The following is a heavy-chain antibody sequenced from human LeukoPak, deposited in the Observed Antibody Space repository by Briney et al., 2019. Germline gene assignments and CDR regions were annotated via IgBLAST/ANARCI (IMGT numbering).Heavy chain of an antibody. CDR3: ARCFCGSGVHSKSLFDC. CDR2: IYYSGST. Sequence: PSEPVSHLCSLSGVSVSCCFWCWIRQPPGKGLEWIGYIYYSGSTNYNASLKSRVSISVDTSKNQFSQDLISVNAADTAVYYCARCFCGSGVHSKSLFDCRGQGTLVTVSS. D-gene: IGHD3-10*01. J-gene: IGHJ4*02. V-gene: IGHV4-59*02. CDR1: GVSVSCCF.